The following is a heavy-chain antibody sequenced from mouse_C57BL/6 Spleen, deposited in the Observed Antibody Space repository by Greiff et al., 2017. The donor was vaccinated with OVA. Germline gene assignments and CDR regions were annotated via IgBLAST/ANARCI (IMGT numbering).Heavy chain of an antibody. J-gene: IGHJ2*01. CDR3: AKHSSCPYYFEY. Sequence: QVQLQQPGAELVKPGASVKMSCKASGYTFPSYWITWVKQRPGQGLEWIGDIYPGSGSTTYNEKFKSKATLHVDTPSSTAYMRRSSLTSEDSSVYYCAKHSSCPYYFEYWGKGTTLTVSS. V-gene: IGHV1-55*01. CDR1: GYTFPSYW. D-gene: IGHD3-1*01. CDR2: IYPGSGST.